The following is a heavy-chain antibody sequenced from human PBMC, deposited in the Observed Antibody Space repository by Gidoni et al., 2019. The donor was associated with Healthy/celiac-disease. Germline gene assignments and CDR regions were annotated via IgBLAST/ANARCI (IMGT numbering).Heavy chain of an antibody. Sequence: QVQLVESGGGVVQPGRSLRLSCAASGFTFSSYGMHWVRQAPGKGLEWVAVIWYDGSNKYYADSVKGRFTISRDNSKNTLYLQMNSLRAEDTAVYYCARGRGYSSSSDYDYWGQGTLVTVSS. J-gene: IGHJ4*02. CDR3: ARGRGYSSSSDYDY. V-gene: IGHV3-33*01. D-gene: IGHD6-6*01. CDR2: IWYDGSNK. CDR1: GFTFSSYG.